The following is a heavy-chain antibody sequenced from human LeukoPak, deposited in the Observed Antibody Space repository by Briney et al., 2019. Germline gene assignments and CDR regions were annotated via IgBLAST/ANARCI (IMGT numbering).Heavy chain of an antibody. J-gene: IGHJ4*02. Sequence: GASVKVSCKASGYTFANYGISWVRQAPGQGLEWMGWISAYNGNRNYGQSVQGRLTMTTDTSTSTAYMELRSLTSDDTAVYYCARDEKGSGGVIVHHFDFWGQGTLVTVSS. D-gene: IGHD3-16*02. V-gene: IGHV1-18*01. CDR2: ISAYNGNR. CDR3: ARDEKGSGGVIVHHFDF. CDR1: GYTFANYG.